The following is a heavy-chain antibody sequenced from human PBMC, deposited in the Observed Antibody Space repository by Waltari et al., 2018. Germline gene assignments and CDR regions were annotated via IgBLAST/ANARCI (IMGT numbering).Heavy chain of an antibody. J-gene: IGHJ6*02. CDR3: ARYFAYYGMDV. Sequence: QAQLVQSGGGEVQPGRSLRLSCAASGFTFSSYGMHWVRPAPGKGLDWVAVIWYDGSNVYYSDSVKGRFTISRDNSKNTLYLQMNSLRAEDTAVYYCARYFAYYGMDVWGQGTTVTVSS. CDR2: IWYDGSNV. V-gene: IGHV3-33*01. D-gene: IGHD3-9*01. CDR1: GFTFSSYG.